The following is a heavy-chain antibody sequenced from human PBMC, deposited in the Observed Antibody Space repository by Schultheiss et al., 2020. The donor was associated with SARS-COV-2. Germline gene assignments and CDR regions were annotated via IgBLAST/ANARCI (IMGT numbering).Heavy chain of an antibody. V-gene: IGHV3-74*01. J-gene: IGHJ4*02. D-gene: IGHD4-23*01. CDR3: AGGNSGY. Sequence: GGSLRLSCAASGFTFSSYWMHWVRQAPGKGLEWVSHIYRDGSSTSYADSVKGRFTISRDNAKNTLYLQMNSLRAEDTAVYYCAGGNSGYWGQGTLVTVSS. CDR2: IYRDGSST. CDR1: GFTFSSYW.